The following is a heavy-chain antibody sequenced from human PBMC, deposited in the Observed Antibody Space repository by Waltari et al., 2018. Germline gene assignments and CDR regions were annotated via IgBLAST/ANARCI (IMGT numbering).Heavy chain of an antibody. D-gene: IGHD3-16*02. CDR3: ARDWSYHWYFDL. Sequence: QVQLVQPGAEVKKPGASVKVSCKASGYTFTGYSMHWMRQAPGQGLEWLGWINPNSGGTNYAQKFQGRVNMTRDTSISTAYMELSRLRSDDTAVYYCARDWSYHWYFDLWGRGTLVTVSS. V-gene: IGHV1-2*02. CDR1: GYTFTGYS. J-gene: IGHJ2*01. CDR2: INPNSGGT.